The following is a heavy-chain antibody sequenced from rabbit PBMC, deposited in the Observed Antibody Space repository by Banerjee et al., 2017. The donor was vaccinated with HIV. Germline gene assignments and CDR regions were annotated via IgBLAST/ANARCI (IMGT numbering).Heavy chain of an antibody. D-gene: IGHD1-1*01. CDR3: ARDLDGVIGWNFGW. CDR1: GFTLSSYY. CDR2: VYTDSGNI. V-gene: IGHV1S45*01. Sequence: QEQLEESGGGLVKPEGSLTLTCTASGFTLSSYYMSWVRQAPGKGLEWIGRVYTDSGNIDYANWAKGRFTISKTSSTTVTLQMTSLTAADTATYFCARDLDGVIGWNFGWWGPGTLVTVS. J-gene: IGHJ4*01.